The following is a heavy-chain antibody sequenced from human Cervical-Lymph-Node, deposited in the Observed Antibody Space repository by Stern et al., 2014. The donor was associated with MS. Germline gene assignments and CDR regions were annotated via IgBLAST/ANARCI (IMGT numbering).Heavy chain of an antibody. D-gene: IGHD4-17*01. CDR3: ATTFRRYFPYGLSV. Sequence: VQLVQSGAEVKKPGASVKVSCKISGYTLSELSIHWVRQAPGKGLEWMGGFDPEEGQTIYAQNVRGRVTMADDTSTATAYMCLNRLKSEDTAVYFCATTFRRYFPYGLSVWGQGTTVTFSS. CDR2: FDPEEGQT. CDR1: GYTLSELS. J-gene: IGHJ6*02. V-gene: IGHV1-24*01.